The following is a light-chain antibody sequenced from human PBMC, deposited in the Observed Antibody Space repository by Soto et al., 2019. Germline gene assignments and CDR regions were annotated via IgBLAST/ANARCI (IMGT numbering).Light chain of an antibody. Sequence: QSALTQPASVSGSPGQSITISCTGTSSDVGGYNYVSWYQQHPRKAPKLMIYEVSNRPSGVSNRFSGSKSGNTASLTISGLQAEDEADYYCSSYTSSSIDYVFGTGTKLTVL. CDR1: SSDVGGYNY. V-gene: IGLV2-14*01. J-gene: IGLJ1*01. CDR3: SSYTSSSIDYV. CDR2: EVS.